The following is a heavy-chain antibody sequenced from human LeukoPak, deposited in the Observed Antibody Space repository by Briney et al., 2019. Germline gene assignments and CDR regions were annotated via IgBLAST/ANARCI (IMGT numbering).Heavy chain of an antibody. J-gene: IGHJ4*02. V-gene: IGHV1-2*02. Sequence: ASVKVSCKASGYTFTGYSMNWVRQAPGQGLEWMGWIHPNSGGTNYAQKFQGRVTMTRDTSISTAYMELTRLRSDDTAVYYCARDPYSSSGGGYWGQGTLVTVSS. D-gene: IGHD6-6*01. CDR2: IHPNSGGT. CDR3: ARDPYSSSGGGY. CDR1: GYTFTGYS.